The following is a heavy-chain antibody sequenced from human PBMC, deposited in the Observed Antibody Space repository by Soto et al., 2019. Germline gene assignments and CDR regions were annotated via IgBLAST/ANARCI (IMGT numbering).Heavy chain of an antibody. J-gene: IGHJ6*02. D-gene: IGHD5-12*01. Sequence: EVQLLESGGGLVQPGGSLRLSCAASGFTFDIYAMSWVRQAPGKGLEWVSTIIGSGGTPYYADSVKGRLPISRDNSKNTLYVQMNSLRADDTAEYYCAKHSGYDHYYDMDVWGQGTTVTVSS. CDR1: GFTFDIYA. CDR2: IIGSGGTP. V-gene: IGHV3-23*01. CDR3: AKHSGYDHYYDMDV.